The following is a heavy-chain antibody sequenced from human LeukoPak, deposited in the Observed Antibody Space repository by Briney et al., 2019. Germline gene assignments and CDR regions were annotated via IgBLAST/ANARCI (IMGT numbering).Heavy chain of an antibody. J-gene: IGHJ4*02. CDR1: GFTFSSHG. CDR3: AKEYSGSFSPFPSYFDY. V-gene: IGHV3-23*01. D-gene: IGHD1-26*01. Sequence: PGGSLRLSCAASGFTFSSHGMNWVRQAPGKGLEWVSGISPSGGITYYTDSVKGRFTISRDNSKNTQSLQMNSLRAEDTAVYYCAKEYSGSFSPFPSYFDYWGQGTQVTVSS. CDR2: ISPSGGIT.